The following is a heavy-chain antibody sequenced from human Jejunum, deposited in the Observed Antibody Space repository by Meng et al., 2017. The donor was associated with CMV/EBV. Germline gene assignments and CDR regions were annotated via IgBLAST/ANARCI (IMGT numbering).Heavy chain of an antibody. CDR1: GDSISSGDYS. CDR3: ARGGIFRGVDY. CDR2: IYYNGNA. Sequence: QGQLQGSGPRLVKPSHTLSLTCTVSGDSISSGDYSWNWIRQSPGKGLEWIGYIYYNGNAYYNPSLQSRVSISVDTSKNEFSLNLNSVTAADTALYFCARGGIFRGVDYWGQGTLVTVSS. D-gene: IGHD3-10*01. V-gene: IGHV4-30-4*08. J-gene: IGHJ4*02.